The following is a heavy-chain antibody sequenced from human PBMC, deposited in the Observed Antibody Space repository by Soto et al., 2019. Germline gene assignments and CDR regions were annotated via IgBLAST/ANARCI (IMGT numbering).Heavy chain of an antibody. J-gene: IGHJ6*02. Sequence: QVQLVESGGGVVQPGRSLRLSCAASGFSFSTYAMHWVRQAPGKGLEWVAVISSDTSSKYYADSEKGRFTISRDNSKNTLYLEMKSLRVEDTAVYYCTRKDLPGDYYGMDVWGQGTTVTVSS. D-gene: IGHD3-10*01. CDR2: ISSDTSSK. V-gene: IGHV3-30-3*01. CDR3: TRKDLPGDYYGMDV. CDR1: GFSFSTYA.